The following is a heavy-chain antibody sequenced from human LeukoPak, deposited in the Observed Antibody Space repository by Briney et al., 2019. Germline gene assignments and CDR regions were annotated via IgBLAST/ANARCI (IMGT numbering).Heavy chain of an antibody. CDR1: GYTFTSYY. D-gene: IGHD1-1*01. CDR3: ARAHRQLERLGRYYFDY. J-gene: IGHJ4*02. CDR2: MNPNSGGT. V-gene: IGHV1-2*02. Sequence: ASVKVSCKASGYTFTSYYMHWVRQAPGQGLEWMGWMNPNSGGTNYAQKFQGRVTMTRDTSISTAYMELSSLRSEDTAVYYCARAHRQLERLGRYYFDYWGQGTLVTVSS.